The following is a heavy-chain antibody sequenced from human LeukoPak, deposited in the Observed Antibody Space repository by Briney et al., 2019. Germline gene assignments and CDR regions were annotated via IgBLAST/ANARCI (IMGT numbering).Heavy chain of an antibody. V-gene: IGHV1-24*01. CDR2: FDPEDGET. J-gene: IGHJ4*02. D-gene: IGHD3-3*01. CDR1: GYTLTELS. Sequence: GASVKVSCKVSGYTLTELSMHWVRQAPGKGLEWMGGFDPEDGETIYAQKFQGRVTMTEDTSTDTAYMELSSLRSEDTAVYYCATDERFLGWSSIWGQGTLVTVSS. CDR3: ATDERFLGWSSI.